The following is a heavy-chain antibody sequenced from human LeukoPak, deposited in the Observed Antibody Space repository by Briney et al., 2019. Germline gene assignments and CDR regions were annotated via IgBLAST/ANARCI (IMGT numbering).Heavy chain of an antibody. CDR3: ARGAAYYDFWSGYLQPYMDV. D-gene: IGHD3-3*01. CDR2: ISGHNGDA. V-gene: IGHV1-18*01. CDR1: GYTFTNYG. J-gene: IGHJ6*03. Sequence: EASVKVSCKASGYTFTNYGISWVRQAPAQGLEWMGWISGHNGDANYAQRLQGRVTLTTDTSTSTAYMELRSLISDDTAIYYCARGAAYYDFWSGYLQPYMDVWGKGTTVIVSS.